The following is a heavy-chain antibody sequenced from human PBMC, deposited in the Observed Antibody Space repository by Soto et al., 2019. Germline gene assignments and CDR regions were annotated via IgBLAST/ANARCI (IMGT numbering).Heavy chain of an antibody. Sequence: PSETLSHTCTVSGGSVSSGIYYWSWIRQPPGKGLEWIGYIYYSGSTNYNPSLKSRVTISVDTSKNQFSLKLSSVTAADTAVYYCARSYDFWSGPYNWFDPWGQGTLVTVSS. CDR3: ARSYDFWSGPYNWFDP. V-gene: IGHV4-61*01. J-gene: IGHJ5*02. CDR2: IYYSGST. D-gene: IGHD3-3*01. CDR1: GGSVSSGIYY.